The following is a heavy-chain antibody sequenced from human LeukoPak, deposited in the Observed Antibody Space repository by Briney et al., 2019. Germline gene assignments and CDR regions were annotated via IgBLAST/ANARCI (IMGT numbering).Heavy chain of an antibody. V-gene: IGHV3-9*03. J-gene: IGHJ4*02. CDR2: ISWNSGSI. CDR1: GFTFDDYA. Sequence: SGGSLRLSCAASGFTFDDYAMHWLRQAPGKGLEWVSGISWNSGSIDYADSVKGRFTISRDNARNSLYLQMNSLRPEDMAFYYCAKAEPVGAMGLGYYFDYWGQGSLVTVSS. CDR3: AKAEPVGAMGLGYYFDY. D-gene: IGHD1-26*01.